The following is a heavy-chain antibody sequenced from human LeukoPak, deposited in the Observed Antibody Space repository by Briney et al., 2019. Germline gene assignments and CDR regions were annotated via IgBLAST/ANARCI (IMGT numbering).Heavy chain of an antibody. CDR1: GFTSSSYG. Sequence: GGSLRLSCAASGFTSSSYGMHWVRQAPGKGLEWVAVIWYDGSNKYYADSVKGRFTISRDNSKNTLYLQMNSLRAEDTAVYYCARDYYYDMGRFDPWGQGTLVTVSS. D-gene: IGHD3-22*01. CDR2: IWYDGSNK. J-gene: IGHJ5*02. CDR3: ARDYYYDMGRFDP. V-gene: IGHV3-33*01.